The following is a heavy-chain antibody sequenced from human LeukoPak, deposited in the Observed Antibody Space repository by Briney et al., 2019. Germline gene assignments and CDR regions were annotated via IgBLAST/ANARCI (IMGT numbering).Heavy chain of an antibody. V-gene: IGHV3-74*01. J-gene: IGHJ4*02. Sequence: GESLRLSCAASGFTFSNYAMHWVRQAPGKGLVWVSRISSDGSSTSYADSVKGRFTISRDNAKNTLYLQMNSLRAEDTAVYYCARTAYSDYSLGFWGQGTLVTVSS. D-gene: IGHD5-12*01. CDR2: ISSDGSST. CDR3: ARTAYSDYSLGF. CDR1: GFTFSNYA.